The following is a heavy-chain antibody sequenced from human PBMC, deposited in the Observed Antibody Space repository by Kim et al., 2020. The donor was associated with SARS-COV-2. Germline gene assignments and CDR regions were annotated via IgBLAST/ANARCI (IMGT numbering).Heavy chain of an antibody. CDR3: AREKSSGYELDH. J-gene: IGHJ4*02. V-gene: IGHV3-11*01. Sequence: DHADSVKGRFTTSRDNAENSLYLQMDNLRADDTAVYDCAREKSSGYELDHWGQGILVTVSS. D-gene: IGHD5-12*01.